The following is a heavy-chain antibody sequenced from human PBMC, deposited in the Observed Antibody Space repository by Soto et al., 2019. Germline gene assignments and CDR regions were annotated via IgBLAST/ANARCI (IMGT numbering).Heavy chain of an antibody. J-gene: IGHJ4*02. CDR2: INANNGNT. CDR1: GYTFTSYG. V-gene: IGHV1-18*01. Sequence: QVQLVQSGAEVKKPGASVKVSCKASGYTFTSYGLSWVRQAPGQGLEWMGWINANNGNTKYAQKLQGRVTMTTDTSTTRAYMELRSLRSDDTAVYYCARDLNLGLGDYWGQGTLVTVSS. D-gene: IGHD7-27*01. CDR3: ARDLNLGLGDY.